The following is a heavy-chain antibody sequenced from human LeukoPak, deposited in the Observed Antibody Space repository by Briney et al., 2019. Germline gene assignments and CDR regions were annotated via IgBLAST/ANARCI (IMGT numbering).Heavy chain of an antibody. CDR3: ARYSGSYFGFCY. J-gene: IGHJ4*02. Sequence: PSETLSLTCTVSGGSISSYYWSWIRQPPGKGLEWIGYIYYSGSINYNPSLKSRGTISVDTSKNQFSLKLTSVTAADTSVYYCARYSGSYFGFCYWGQGTLVSVS. D-gene: IGHD1-26*01. CDR1: GGSISSYY. CDR2: IYYSGSI. V-gene: IGHV4-59*08.